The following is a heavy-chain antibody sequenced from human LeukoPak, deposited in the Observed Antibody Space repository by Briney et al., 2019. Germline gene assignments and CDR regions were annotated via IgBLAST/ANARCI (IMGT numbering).Heavy chain of an antibody. Sequence: GASVKVSCKASGYTFTSYYIHWVRQVPGQGLEWMGVINPSGGRTTYAQKFQGRVTMTRDTSTSTLYMELSSLRSEDTAVYYCAMSISMIDFDYWGQGTLVTVSS. CDR2: INPSGGRT. D-gene: IGHD3-22*01. CDR1: GYTFTSYY. V-gene: IGHV1-46*01. J-gene: IGHJ4*02. CDR3: AMSISMIDFDY.